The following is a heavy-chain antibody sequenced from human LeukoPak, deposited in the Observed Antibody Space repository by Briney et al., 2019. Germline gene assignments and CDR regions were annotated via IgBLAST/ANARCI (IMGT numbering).Heavy chain of an antibody. J-gene: IGHJ5*02. CDR1: GYSFTSYW. Sequence: GESLKISCKGSGYSFTSYWIGWVRQMPGKGLEWMGIIYPGDSDTRYSPSFQGQVTISADKSISTAYLQWSSQKASDTTMYYCARLAIFGVVIIGNWFDPWGQGTLVTVSS. V-gene: IGHV5-51*01. CDR3: ARLAIFGVVIIGNWFDP. CDR2: IYPGDSDT. D-gene: IGHD3-3*01.